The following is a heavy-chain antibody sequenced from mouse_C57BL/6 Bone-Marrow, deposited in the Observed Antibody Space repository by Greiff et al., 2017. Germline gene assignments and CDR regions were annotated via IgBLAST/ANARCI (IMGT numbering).Heavy chain of an antibody. J-gene: IGHJ4*01. CDR2: ISSGSGTI. CDR1: GFSFSDYG. V-gene: IGHV5-17*01. D-gene: IGHD2-13*01. Sequence: EVKLVESGGGLVKPGGSLKLSCAASGFSFSDYGMHWVRQAPEKGLEWVAYISSGSGTIYYADTVKGRVTISRDNTKNTLFLQMTSLRSEDTAMYYGARGSDCDARDYGGQGTSVTVSS. CDR3: ARGSDCDARDY.